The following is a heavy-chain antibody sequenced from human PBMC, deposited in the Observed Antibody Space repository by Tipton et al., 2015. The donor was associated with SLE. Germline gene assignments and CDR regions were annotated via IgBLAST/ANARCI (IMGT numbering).Heavy chain of an antibody. Sequence: QSGAEVKKPGASVKVSCKASGYTFTSYDINWVRQATGQGLEWMGWMNPNSGNTGYSQKFQGRVTMTRNTSISTAYMELSRLISEDTAVYYCARAGRATSHFDNWGQGTLVTVSS. CDR3: ARAGRATSHFDN. V-gene: IGHV1-8*01. D-gene: IGHD5-12*01. CDR1: GYTFTSYD. J-gene: IGHJ4*02. CDR2: MNPNSGNT.